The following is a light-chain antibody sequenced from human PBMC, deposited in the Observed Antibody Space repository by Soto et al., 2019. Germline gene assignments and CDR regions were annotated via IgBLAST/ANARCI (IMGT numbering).Light chain of an antibody. V-gene: IGKV1-12*01. J-gene: IGKJ5*01. Sequence: IQMTPSPSSVSASVGYRINITSRASQGINSRLAWYQKKPGRAPKLLIYAASSLENGVPSRFSGSESGTDFTLTISNLQPEDCAIYFCQQANSFPITFGQGTRLEI. CDR2: AAS. CDR1: QGINSR. CDR3: QQANSFPIT.